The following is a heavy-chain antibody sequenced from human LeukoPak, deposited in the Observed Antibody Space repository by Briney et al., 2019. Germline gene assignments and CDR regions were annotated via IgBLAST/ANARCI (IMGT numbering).Heavy chain of an antibody. D-gene: IGHD3-10*01. V-gene: IGHV4-39*07. CDR1: GGSISSSSYY. Sequence: SETLSLTCTVSGGSISSSSYYWGWIRQPPGKGLEWIESIYYSGSTYYNPSLKSRVTISVDTSKNQFSLKLSSVTAADTAVYYCARAPLLDGSGDGYYYYYMDVWGKGTTVTVSS. CDR2: IYYSGST. J-gene: IGHJ6*03. CDR3: ARAPLLDGSGDGYYYYYMDV.